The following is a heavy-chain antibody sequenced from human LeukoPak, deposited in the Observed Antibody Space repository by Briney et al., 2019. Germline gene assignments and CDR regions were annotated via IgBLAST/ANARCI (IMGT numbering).Heavy chain of an antibody. CDR1: GYTFTGYY. CDR3: ARDINDFWSGDFDY. V-gene: IGHV1-69*13. CDR2: IIPIFGTA. Sequence: ASVKVSCKASGYTFTGYYMHWVRQAPGQGLEWMGGIIPIFGTANYAQKFQGRVTITADESASTAYMELSSLRSEDTAVYYCARDINDFWSGDFDYWGQGTLVTVSS. J-gene: IGHJ4*02. D-gene: IGHD3-3*01.